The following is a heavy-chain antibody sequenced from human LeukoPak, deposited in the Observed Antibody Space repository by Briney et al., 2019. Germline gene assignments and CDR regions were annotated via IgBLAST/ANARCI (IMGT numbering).Heavy chain of an antibody. J-gene: IGHJ4*02. V-gene: IGHV1-2*06. CDR1: GYTFTRYY. CDR3: ATGGAYYALGSYLY. D-gene: IGHD3-10*01. Sequence: ASVKVACKDSGYTFTRYYMQWVRQAPGQGLEWRGRINPNSGGTNYAQKFQGRVTMTRDTSISPAYMELSRLRSDDRAVYYCATGGAYYALGSYLYWGQGTLVTVSS. CDR2: INPNSGGT.